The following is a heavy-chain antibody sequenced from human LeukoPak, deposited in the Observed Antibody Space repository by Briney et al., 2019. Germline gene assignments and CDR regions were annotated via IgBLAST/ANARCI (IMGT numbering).Heavy chain of an antibody. V-gene: IGHV4-61*02. CDR1: GGSISSGSYY. J-gene: IGHJ6*03. CDR3: AITPAYYYYYMDV. Sequence: PSETLSLTCTVSGGSISSGSYYWSWIRQPAGKGLEWIGRIYTSGSTNYNPSLKSRVTISVDTSKSQFSLKLSSVTAADTAVYYCAITPAYYYYYMDVWGKGTTVTVSS. CDR2: IYTSGST.